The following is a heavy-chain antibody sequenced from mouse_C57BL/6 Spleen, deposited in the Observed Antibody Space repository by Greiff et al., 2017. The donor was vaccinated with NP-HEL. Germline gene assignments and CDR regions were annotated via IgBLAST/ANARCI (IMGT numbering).Heavy chain of an antibody. Sequence: VQLKESGPGLVKPSQSLSLTCSVTGYSITSGYYWNWIRQFPGNKLEWMGYISYDGSNNYNPSLKNRISITRDTSKNQFFLKLNSVTTEDTATYYCARDRVHYYAMDYWGQGTSVTVSS. CDR2: ISYDGSN. V-gene: IGHV3-6*01. CDR1: GYSITSGYY. D-gene: IGHD2-14*01. CDR3: ARDRVHYYAMDY. J-gene: IGHJ4*01.